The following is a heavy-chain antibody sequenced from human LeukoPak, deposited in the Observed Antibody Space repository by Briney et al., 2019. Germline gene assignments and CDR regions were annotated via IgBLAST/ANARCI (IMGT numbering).Heavy chain of an antibody. J-gene: IGHJ4*02. Sequence: ASAKVSCKASGGTFSSYAISWVRQAPGQGLEWMGGIIPIFGTANYAQKFQGRVTITADESTSTAYMELSSLRSEDTAVYYCAGTDSSGYYYVGIRFDYWGQGTLVTVSS. D-gene: IGHD3-22*01. CDR3: AGTDSSGYYYVGIRFDY. CDR1: GGTFSSYA. CDR2: IIPIFGTA. V-gene: IGHV1-69*13.